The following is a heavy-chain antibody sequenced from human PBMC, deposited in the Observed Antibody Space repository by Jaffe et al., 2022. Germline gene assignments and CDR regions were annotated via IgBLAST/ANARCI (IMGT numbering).Heavy chain of an antibody. CDR3: ASQPIVPDLHYYYMDV. CDR2: IYYSGST. Sequence: QVQLQESGPGLVKPSETLSLTCTVSGGSISSYYWSWIRQPPGKGLEWIGYIYYSGSTNYNPSLKSRVTISVDTSKNQFSLKLSSVTAADTAVYYCASQPIVPDLHYYYMDVWGKGTTVTVSS. CDR1: GGSISSYY. J-gene: IGHJ6*03. D-gene: IGHD2-8*01. V-gene: IGHV4-59*01.